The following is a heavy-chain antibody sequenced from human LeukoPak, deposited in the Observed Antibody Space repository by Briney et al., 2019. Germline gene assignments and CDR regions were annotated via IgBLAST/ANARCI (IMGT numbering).Heavy chain of an antibody. CDR1: GFSFSSYA. V-gene: IGHV3-30-3*01. D-gene: IGHD1-26*01. CDR3: ARDGWEPHDVIDI. Sequence: PGRSLRLSCAASGFSFSSYAMHWVRQAPGKGLEWVAVISYDGSNKYYADSVKGRFTISRDNSKNTLYLQMNSLRAEDTAVYYCARDGWEPHDVIDIWGQGTMVTVSS. CDR2: ISYDGSNK. J-gene: IGHJ3*02.